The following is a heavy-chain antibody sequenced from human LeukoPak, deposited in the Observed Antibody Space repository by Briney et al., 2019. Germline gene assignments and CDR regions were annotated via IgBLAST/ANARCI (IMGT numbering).Heavy chain of an antibody. J-gene: IGHJ3*02. Sequence: ASVKVSCKASGYTFTGYYMHWVRQAPGQGLEWMGWINPNSGGTNYAQKFQGRVTMTRDTSISTAYMELSRLRSDDTAVYYCASYYDFWSGGGKDAFDIWGQGTMVTASS. D-gene: IGHD3-3*01. CDR1: GYTFTGYY. V-gene: IGHV1-2*02. CDR2: INPNSGGT. CDR3: ASYYDFWSGGGKDAFDI.